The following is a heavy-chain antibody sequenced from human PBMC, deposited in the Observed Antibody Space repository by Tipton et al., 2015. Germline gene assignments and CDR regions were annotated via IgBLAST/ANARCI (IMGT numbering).Heavy chain of an antibody. D-gene: IGHD6-19*01. Sequence: SLRLSCAASGLTFSAYWMSWVRQAPGKGLEWVAHIKPDGSDTYYVDSVKGRFTISRDNGKSSVYLQMNSLRAEDTAIYYCARRGGIAVAGLYGMDVWGQGTTVTVSS. CDR1: GLTFSAYW. V-gene: IGHV3-7*01. CDR2: IKPDGSDT. CDR3: ARRGGIAVAGLYGMDV. J-gene: IGHJ6*02.